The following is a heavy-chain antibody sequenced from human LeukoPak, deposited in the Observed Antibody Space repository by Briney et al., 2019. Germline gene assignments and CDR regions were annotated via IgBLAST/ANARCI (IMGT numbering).Heavy chain of an antibody. Sequence: GGSLRLSCAASGFTFGSYEMNWVRQAPGKGLEWVSYISSSGSTIYYADSVKGRFTISRDNAKNSLYLQMNSLRAEDTAVYYCARDSGYCSGGSCYSFLYMDVWGKGTTVTISS. CDR2: ISSSGSTI. CDR1: GFTFGSYE. J-gene: IGHJ6*03. V-gene: IGHV3-48*03. D-gene: IGHD2-15*01. CDR3: ARDSGYCSGGSCYSFLYMDV.